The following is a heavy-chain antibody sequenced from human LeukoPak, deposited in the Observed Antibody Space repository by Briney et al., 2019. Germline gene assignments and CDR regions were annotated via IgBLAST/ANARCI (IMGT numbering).Heavy chain of an antibody. CDR3: RLVTMGDY. D-gene: IGHD4-23*01. CDR1: GYTFTDYY. V-gene: IGHV1-2*02. CDR2: ISLRSGGT. J-gene: IGHJ4*02. Sequence: ASVKVSRKTYGYTFTDYYMHWVRQAPGQGLEWMGWISLRSGGTNYAQKFQGRVTVTRDTSVSTVYMELSRLRSDDTAVYYCRLVTMGDYWGQGTLVTVSS.